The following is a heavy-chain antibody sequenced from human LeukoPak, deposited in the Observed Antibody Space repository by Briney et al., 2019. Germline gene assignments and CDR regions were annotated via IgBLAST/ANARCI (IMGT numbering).Heavy chain of an antibody. J-gene: IGHJ4*02. CDR1: GFTFSSYG. V-gene: IGHV3-33*06. Sequence: GRSLRLSCAASGFTFSSYGMHWVRQAPGKGLEWVAVIWYDGSNKYYADSVKGRSTISRDNSKNTLYLQMNSLRAEDTAVYYCAKDRQLHDYGGNSYYFDYWGQGTLVTVSS. CDR3: AKDRQLHDYGGNSYYFDY. D-gene: IGHD4-23*01. CDR2: IWYDGSNK.